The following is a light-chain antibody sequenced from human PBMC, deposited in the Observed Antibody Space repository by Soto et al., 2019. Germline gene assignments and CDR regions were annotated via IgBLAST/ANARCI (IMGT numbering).Light chain of an antibody. V-gene: IGKV3-15*01. Sequence: EIVMTQSPATLSVSPGALAPLSCRASQSVSRNLAWYQQKPGQAPRLLIYDASNRATGIPARFSGSGSGTEFTLTISSLQSEDFAVYYCQQYNSRPPRTFGQGTKVDIK. CDR2: DAS. CDR1: QSVSRN. J-gene: IGKJ1*01. CDR3: QQYNSRPPRT.